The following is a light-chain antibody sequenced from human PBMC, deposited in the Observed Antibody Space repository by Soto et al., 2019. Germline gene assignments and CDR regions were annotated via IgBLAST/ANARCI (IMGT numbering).Light chain of an antibody. CDR2: AAS. CDR3: QQYYSYPRT. J-gene: IGKJ1*01. V-gene: IGKV1-8*01. Sequence: VRVTQSAASVSASTGDRVAITCGASQGISSYLAWYQQKPGKAPKLLIYAASTLQSGVPSRFSGSGSGTDFTLTISCLQSEDFATYYCQQYYSYPRTFGQGTKVDIK. CDR1: QGISSY.